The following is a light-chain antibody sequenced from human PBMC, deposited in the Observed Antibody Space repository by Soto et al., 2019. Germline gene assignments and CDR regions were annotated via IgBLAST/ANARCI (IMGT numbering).Light chain of an antibody. CDR2: AAS. V-gene: IGKV1-9*01. CDR3: LQHNTYPLS. Sequence: DIQLTQSPSFLSASVGDRVTITCRASQGISSYLVWYQQKPGKAPKLLIYAASTLESGVPSRFSGSESGTDFTLTISSLQPEDFATYYCLQHNTYPLSFGGGTKVDIK. CDR1: QGISSY. J-gene: IGKJ4*01.